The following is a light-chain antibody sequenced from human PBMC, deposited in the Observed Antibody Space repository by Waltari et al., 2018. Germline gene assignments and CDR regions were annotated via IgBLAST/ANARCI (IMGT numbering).Light chain of an antibody. CDR2: KTF. V-gene: IGKV1-5*03. CDR3: QQYSSSSMFS. J-gene: IGKJ2*03. CDR1: KSISTL. Sequence: DIQMTQSPSTLSASVGDRVTITCRASKSISTLLAWFQQKPGNSPKLLIYKTFNLERGVPSRFSGSGSGTEFTLTITSLQPDDFATYYCQQYSSSSMFSFGQVTKLEIK.